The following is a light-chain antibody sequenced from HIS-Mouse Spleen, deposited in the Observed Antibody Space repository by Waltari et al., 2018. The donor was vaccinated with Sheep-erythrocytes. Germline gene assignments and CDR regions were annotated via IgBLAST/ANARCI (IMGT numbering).Light chain of an antibody. CDR2: GAS. CDR1: QSVSSN. Sequence: EIVMTQSPVTLSVSPGERATLSCRASQSVSSNLAWYQQKPGQAHRLLIYGASTRATGIPARSSGSGSGTEFTLTISSMQSEDFAVYYCQQYNNWMYTFGQGTKLEIK. V-gene: IGKV3-15*01. CDR3: QQYNNWMYT. J-gene: IGKJ2*01.